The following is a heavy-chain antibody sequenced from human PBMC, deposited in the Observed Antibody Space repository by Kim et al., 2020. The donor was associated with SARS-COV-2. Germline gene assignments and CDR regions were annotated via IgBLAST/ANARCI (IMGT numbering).Heavy chain of an antibody. CDR3: ARVGGAAAGRQYDY. CDR2: ISYSGNT. CDR1: GGSISRSNYY. J-gene: IGHJ4*02. D-gene: IGHD6-13*01. Sequence: SETLSLTCTVSGGSISRSNYYWGWIRQPPGKGLEWIGSISYSGNTYYNPSLKSRVTISVDTSKNQFSLKLSSVTAADTAVYYCARVGGAAAGRQYDYWGQGTLLTVSS. V-gene: IGHV4-39*07.